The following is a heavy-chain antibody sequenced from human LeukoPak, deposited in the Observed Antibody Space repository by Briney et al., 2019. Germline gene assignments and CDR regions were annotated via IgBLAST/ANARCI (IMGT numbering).Heavy chain of an antibody. D-gene: IGHD6-19*01. CDR2: INAGNGNT. V-gene: IGHV1-3*01. CDR3: ATVPLAVAGDDVFDY. Sequence: ASVKVSCKASGYTFTSYAMHWVRQAPGQRLEWMGWINAGNGNTKYSQKFQGRVTMTEDTSTDTAYMELSSLRSEDTAVYYCATVPLAVAGDDVFDYWGQGTLVTVSS. CDR1: GYTFTSYA. J-gene: IGHJ4*02.